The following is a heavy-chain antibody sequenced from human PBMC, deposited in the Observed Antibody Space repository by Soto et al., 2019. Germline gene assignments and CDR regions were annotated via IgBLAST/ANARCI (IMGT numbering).Heavy chain of an antibody. CDR3: ARGGGRSPRSAFHI. V-gene: IGHV3-53*04. Sequence: GGSLRLSCAASGFTVSSNYMSWVRQAPGKGLEWVSVIYSGGSTYYADSVKGRFTISRHNSKNTLYLQMNSLRAEDTAVYYCARGGGRSPRSAFHIWGQGTMVTVSS. CDR1: GFTVSSNY. D-gene: IGHD1-26*01. CDR2: IYSGGST. J-gene: IGHJ3*02.